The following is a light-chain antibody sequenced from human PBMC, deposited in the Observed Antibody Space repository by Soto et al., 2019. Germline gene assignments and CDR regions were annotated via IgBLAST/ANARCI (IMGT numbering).Light chain of an antibody. CDR1: QGISSY. Sequence: ALRMTQSPSSLSASTGDRVTITCRASQGISSYLAWYQQKPGKAPKLLIYAASTLQSGVPSRFSGSGSGTDFTLTISCLQSEDFATYYGQQYYSYPLTFGQGTKLEIK. V-gene: IGKV1-8*01. CDR3: QQYYSYPLT. J-gene: IGKJ2*01. CDR2: AAS.